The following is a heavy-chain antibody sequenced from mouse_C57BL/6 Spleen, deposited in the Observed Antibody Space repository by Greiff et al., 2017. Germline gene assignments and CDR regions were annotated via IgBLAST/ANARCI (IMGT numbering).Heavy chain of an antibody. J-gene: IGHJ4*01. CDR1: GFTFSDYY. Sequence: EVQLQESEGGLVQPGSSMKLSCTASGFTFSDYYMAWVRQVPEKGLEWVANINYDGSSTYYLDSLKSRFIISRDNAKNILYLQMSSLKSEDTATYYCARDLSGDYAMDYWGQGTSVTVSS. CDR2: INYDGSST. CDR3: ARDLSGDYAMDY. D-gene: IGHD2-3*01. V-gene: IGHV5-16*01.